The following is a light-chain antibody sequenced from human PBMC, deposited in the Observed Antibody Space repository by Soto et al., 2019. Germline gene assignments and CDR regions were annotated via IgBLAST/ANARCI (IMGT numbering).Light chain of an antibody. V-gene: IGLV3-21*04. CDR2: YDS. CDR3: QVWDSNSDHLYV. J-gene: IGLJ1*01. CDR1: NIESKS. Sequence: SYELTQPPSVSVAPGKTARITCGGNNIESKSVHWYQQKPGQAPVLVIYYDSDRPSRIPERFSGSNSGNTATLTISRVEAGDEADYYSQVWDSNSDHLYVFGTGTKVTVL.